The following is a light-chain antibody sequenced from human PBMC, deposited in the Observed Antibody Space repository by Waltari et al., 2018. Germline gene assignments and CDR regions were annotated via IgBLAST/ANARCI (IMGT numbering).Light chain of an antibody. Sequence: EIVMTQSPATLSVSPGERVTLSCRASQSVSRNLAWYQQKPGQAPRLLFYDASTRATGIPARFSGSGSGTEFTLTISSLQSEDFAIYYCHYYNNWPWTLGQGTNVEMK. V-gene: IGKV3-15*01. CDR1: QSVSRN. CDR2: DAS. CDR3: HYYNNWPWT. J-gene: IGKJ1*01.